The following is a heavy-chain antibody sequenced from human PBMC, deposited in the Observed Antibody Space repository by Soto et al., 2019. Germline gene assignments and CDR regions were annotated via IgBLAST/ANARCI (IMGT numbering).Heavy chain of an antibody. CDR3: AREVLVGAPRFDY. CDR1: GFTFSSYG. CDR2: IWYDGSNK. D-gene: IGHD1-26*01. Sequence: GGSLRLSCAASGFTFSSYGMHWVRQAPGKGLEWVAVIWYDGSNKYYADSVKGRFTISRDNSKNTLYLQMNSLRAEDTAVYYCAREVLVGAPRFDYWGQGTLVTVSS. V-gene: IGHV3-33*01. J-gene: IGHJ4*02.